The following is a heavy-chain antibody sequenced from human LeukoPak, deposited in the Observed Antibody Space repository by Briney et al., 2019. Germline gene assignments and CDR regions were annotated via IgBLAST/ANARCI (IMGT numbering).Heavy chain of an antibody. CDR1: GFTFGDYA. CDR3: TRCQWQEGPDAFDI. V-gene: IGHV3-49*03. D-gene: IGHD6-19*01. CDR2: IRSKAYGGTT. J-gene: IGHJ3*02. Sequence: GGSLRLSCTASGFTFGDYAMSWFRQAPGKGLEWVGFIRSKAYGGTTEYAASVKGRFTISRDDSKSIAYLQMNSLKTEDTAVYYCTRCQWQEGPDAFDIWGQGTMVTVSS.